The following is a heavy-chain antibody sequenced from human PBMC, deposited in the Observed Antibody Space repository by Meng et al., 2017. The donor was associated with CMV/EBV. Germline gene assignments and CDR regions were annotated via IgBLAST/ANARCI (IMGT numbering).Heavy chain of an antibody. CDR2: IYYSGST. V-gene: IGHV4-39*07. J-gene: IGHJ4*02. D-gene: IGHD3-3*01. CDR1: GGSISSRSYY. CDR3: AKVFGFLPPPFDY. Sequence: SETLSLTCTVSGGSISSRSYYWGWIRQPPGKGLEWIGSIYYSGSTYYNPSLKSRVTISVDTSKNQFSLKLSSVTATDTAVYYCAKVFGFLPPPFDYWGQGTLVTVSS.